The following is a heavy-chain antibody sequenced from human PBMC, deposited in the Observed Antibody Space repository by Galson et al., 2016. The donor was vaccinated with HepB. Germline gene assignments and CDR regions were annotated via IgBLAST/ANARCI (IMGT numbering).Heavy chain of an antibody. J-gene: IGHJ4*02. CDR3: ARLTFYYDSHGYYQFFDY. D-gene: IGHD3-22*01. CDR2: IHAGNGDT. V-gene: IGHV1-3*01. CDR1: DYTFTSYA. Sequence: SVKVSCKASDYTFTSYALHWVRQAPGQRLEWVGWIHAGNGDTKYSQKFQGRVTITRDTSASTAYMELSSLRSEDTAVYYCARLTFYYDSHGYYQFFDYWGQGTLVTVSS.